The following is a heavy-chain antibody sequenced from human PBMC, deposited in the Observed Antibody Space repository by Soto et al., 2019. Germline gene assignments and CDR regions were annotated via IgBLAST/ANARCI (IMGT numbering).Heavy chain of an antibody. CDR1: VYSFTTYW. V-gene: IGHV5-51*01. J-gene: IGHJ6*02. D-gene: IGHD2-8*01. Sequence: PGESLNISCKASVYSFTTYWIGWVRQMPGKGLEWMGIIYPGDSYTRYSPSFQGQVTISAYRSISTAYLQWSSLKASDTAMYYCVEYEEFYYYYWGREVWGQGKTGT. CDR3: VEYEEFYYYYWGREV. CDR2: IYPGDSYT.